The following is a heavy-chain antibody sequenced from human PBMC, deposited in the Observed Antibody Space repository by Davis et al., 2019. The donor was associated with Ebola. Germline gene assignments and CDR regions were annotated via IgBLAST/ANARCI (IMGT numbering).Heavy chain of an antibody. CDR1: GYTFTNYG. CDR3: VTFLEQWLAY. Sequence: ASVKVSCKASGYTFTNYGITWVRQAPGQGLEWMGWINPHNGNTNYAQNVQGRATMTRDTSTSTVYMELSSLRSDDTAVYYCVTFLEQWLAYWGQGTLVTVSS. J-gene: IGHJ4*02. CDR2: INPHNGNT. V-gene: IGHV1-18*04. D-gene: IGHD6-19*01.